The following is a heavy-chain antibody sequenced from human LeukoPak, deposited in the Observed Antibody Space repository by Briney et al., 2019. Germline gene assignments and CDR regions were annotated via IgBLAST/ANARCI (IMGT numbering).Heavy chain of an antibody. V-gene: IGHV4-34*01. CDR1: GGSFSGYY. CDR3: ARGEACTNGVCPRRFDP. D-gene: IGHD2-8*01. Sequence: SETLSLTCAVYGGSFSGYYWSWIRQPPGKGLEWIGEINHSGSTNYNPSLKSRVTISVDTSKNQFSLKLSSVTAADTAVYYCARGEACTNGVCPRRFDPWGQGTLATVSS. J-gene: IGHJ5*02. CDR2: INHSGST.